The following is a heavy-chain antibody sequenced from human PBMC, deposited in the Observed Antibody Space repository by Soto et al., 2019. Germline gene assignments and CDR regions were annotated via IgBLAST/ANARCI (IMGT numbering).Heavy chain of an antibody. CDR3: ARVQYYDYVWGSYRPQRTDY. CDR2: MNPNSGNT. D-gene: IGHD3-16*02. J-gene: IGHJ4*02. V-gene: IGHV1-8*01. CDR1: GYTFTSYD. Sequence: ASVKVSCKASGYTFTSYDINWVRQATGQGLEWMGWMNPNSGNTGYAQKFQGRVTMTRNTSISTAYMELSSLRSEDTAVYYCARVQYYDYVWGSYRPQRTDYWGQGTLVT.